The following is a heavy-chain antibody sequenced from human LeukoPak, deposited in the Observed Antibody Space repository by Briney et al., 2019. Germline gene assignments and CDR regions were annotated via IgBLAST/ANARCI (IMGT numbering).Heavy chain of an antibody. J-gene: IGHJ4*02. V-gene: IGHV3-74*01. D-gene: IGHD5-24*01. CDR2: INTFGTTA. CDR1: GFTFSSYW. CDR3: VRDNAYKFDY. Sequence: GGSLRLSCAVSGFTFSSYWMNWVRQVPGKGLVWVSHINTFGTTATYADSVKGRFTISRDNANNTLYLQMNSLRVEDTAVYYCVRDNAYKFDYWGQGTLVAVSS.